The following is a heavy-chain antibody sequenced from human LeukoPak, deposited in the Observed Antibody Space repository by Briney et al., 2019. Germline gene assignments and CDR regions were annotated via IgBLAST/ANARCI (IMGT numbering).Heavy chain of an antibody. D-gene: IGHD2-2*01. CDR2: INHSGST. J-gene: IGHJ5*02. Sequence: SETLSLTRAVYGGSFSGYYWSWIRQPPGKGLEWIGEINHSGSTNYNPSLKSRVTISVDTSKNQFSLKLSSVTAADTAVYYCARGGRLMNIVVVPAARPPTSTNWFDPWGQGTLVTVSS. CDR1: GGSFSGYY. V-gene: IGHV4-34*01. CDR3: ARGGRLMNIVVVPAARPPTSTNWFDP.